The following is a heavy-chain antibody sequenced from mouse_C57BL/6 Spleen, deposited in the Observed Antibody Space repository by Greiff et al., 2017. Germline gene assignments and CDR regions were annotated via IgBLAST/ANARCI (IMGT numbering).Heavy chain of an antibody. CDR2: IYPGGGYT. D-gene: IGHD1-1*02. J-gene: IGHJ2*01. V-gene: IGHV1-63*01. CDR3: ARGGGGNPYYFDY. Sequence: QVQLQQSGAELVRPGTSVKMSCKASGYTFTNYWIGWAKQRPGHGLEWIGDIYPGGGYTNYNEKFKGKATLTADKSSSTAYMQFSSLTSEDSAIYYCARGGGGNPYYFDYWGQGTTLTVSS. CDR1: GYTFTNYW.